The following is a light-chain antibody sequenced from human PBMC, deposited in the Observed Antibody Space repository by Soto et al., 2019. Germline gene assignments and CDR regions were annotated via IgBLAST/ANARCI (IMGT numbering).Light chain of an antibody. CDR1: SSDVGVYNY. J-gene: IGLJ2*01. CDR3: ISYTTRSTLL. Sequence: QSALTQPASVSGSPGQSITISCTGTSSDVGVYNYVSWYQHHPGKAPKLMIYAVSNRPSGVSSRFSGSKSSNTASLTISGLQAEDEADYYCISYTTRSTLLFGGGTKVTVL. V-gene: IGLV2-14*01. CDR2: AVS.